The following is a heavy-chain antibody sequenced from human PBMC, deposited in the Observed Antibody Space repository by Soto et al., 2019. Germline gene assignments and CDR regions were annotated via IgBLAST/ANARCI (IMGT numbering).Heavy chain of an antibody. CDR3: ARQRGGHDVFDI. J-gene: IGHJ3*02. Sequence: GGSLRLSCAASGFAVTYNSMTWVRQAPGKGLQWVSLIHSDGTTYYTDCVKVRFTISRDNSKSTVYLQMNSLRTEDTAVYYCARQRGGHDVFDIWGQGTMVTVSS. CDR2: IHSDGTT. CDR1: GFAVTYNS. V-gene: IGHV3-66*04.